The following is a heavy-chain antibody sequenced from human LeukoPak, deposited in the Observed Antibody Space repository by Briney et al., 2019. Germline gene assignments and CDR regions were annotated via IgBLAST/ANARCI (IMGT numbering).Heavy chain of an antibody. J-gene: IGHJ4*02. Sequence: SETLSLTCSVSGMSISSYYWTWIRQPAGKGLEWIGSIYYSGSTYYNPSLKSRVTISVDTSKNQFSLKLSSVTAADTAVYYCASDDPWTGYSPFWGQGTLVTVSS. CDR2: IYYSGST. D-gene: IGHD3/OR15-3a*01. CDR3: ASDDPWTGYSPF. CDR1: GMSISSYY. V-gene: IGHV4-4*07.